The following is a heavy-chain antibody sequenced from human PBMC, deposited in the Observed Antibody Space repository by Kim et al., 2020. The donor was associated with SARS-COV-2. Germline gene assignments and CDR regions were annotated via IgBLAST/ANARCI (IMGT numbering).Heavy chain of an antibody. J-gene: IGHJ4*02. Sequence: SETLSLTCAVYGGSFSGYYWSWIRQPPGKGLEWIGEINHSGSTNYNPSLKSRVTISVDTSKNQFSLKLSSVTAADTAVYYCARNARVGAYYFDYWGQGTL. CDR2: INHSGST. CDR3: ARNARVGAYYFDY. V-gene: IGHV4-34*01. CDR1: GGSFSGYY. D-gene: IGHD1-26*01.